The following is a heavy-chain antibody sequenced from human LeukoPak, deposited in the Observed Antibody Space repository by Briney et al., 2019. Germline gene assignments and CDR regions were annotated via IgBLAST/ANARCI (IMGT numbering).Heavy chain of an antibody. CDR1: GFTFSSYA. CDR2: IRYDGGNK. CDR3: AKDHSNALLRFGEVIRKTRDGYFDY. D-gene: IGHD3-10*01. Sequence: GGSLRLSCAASGFTFSSYAMHWVRQAPGKGLEWVAFIRYDGGNKYYADSVKGRFTISRDNSKNTLYLQMNSLRAEDTAVYYCAKDHSNALLRFGEVIRKTRDGYFDYWGQGTLVTVSS. J-gene: IGHJ4*02. V-gene: IGHV3-30*02.